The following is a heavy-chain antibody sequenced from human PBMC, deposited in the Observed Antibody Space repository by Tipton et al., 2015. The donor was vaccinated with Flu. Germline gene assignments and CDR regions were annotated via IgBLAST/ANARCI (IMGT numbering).Heavy chain of an antibody. V-gene: IGHV4-38-2*01. CDR1: GDSIASDYY. CDR3: ARRDYSTYVSDPKNRFDP. D-gene: IGHD4-11*01. Sequence: TLSLTCSVSGDSIASDYYWGWIRQPPGKGLEWIANIHHSGTTYFNPSLRSRVTITVDTSKNQFSLRLTSMTAADTALYYCARRDYSTYVSDPKNRFDPWGQGTLVTVSS. J-gene: IGHJ5*02. CDR2: IHHSGTT.